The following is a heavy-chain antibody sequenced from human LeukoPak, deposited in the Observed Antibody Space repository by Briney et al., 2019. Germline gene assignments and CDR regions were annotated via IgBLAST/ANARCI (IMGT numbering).Heavy chain of an antibody. CDR3: ARDGVGAGLDY. CDR2: IKEDGSEK. CDR1: GFSFSTYW. V-gene: IGHV3-7*01. J-gene: IGHJ4*02. D-gene: IGHD1-26*01. Sequence: GGSLRLSCVASGFSFSTYWMSWVRQAPGKGLEWVANIKEDGSEKYYVDSVKGRFTMSRDNAKNSLYLQMNSLRAEDTAVYYCARDGVGAGLDYWGQGTLVTVSS.